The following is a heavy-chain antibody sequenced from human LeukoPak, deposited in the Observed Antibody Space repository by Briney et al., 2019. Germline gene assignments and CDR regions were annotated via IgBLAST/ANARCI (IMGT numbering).Heavy chain of an antibody. CDR1: GGSISSSSYY. CDR3: AREKIGYYDSSGRGWFDP. D-gene: IGHD3-22*01. Sequence: SETLSLTCTVSGGSISSSSYYWGWIRQPPGKGLEWIGSIYYSGSTYYNPSLKSRVTISVDTSKKQFSLKLSSVTAADTAVYYCAREKIGYYDSSGRGWFDPWGQGTLVTVSS. J-gene: IGHJ5*02. CDR2: IYYSGST. V-gene: IGHV4-39*07.